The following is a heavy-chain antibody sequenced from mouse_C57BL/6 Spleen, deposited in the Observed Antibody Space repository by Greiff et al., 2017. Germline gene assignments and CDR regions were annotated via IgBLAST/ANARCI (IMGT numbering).Heavy chain of an antibody. D-gene: IGHD1-1*01. CDR1: GFTFTDYY. CDR2: IRNKANGYPT. Sequence: VMLVESGGGLVQPGGSLSLSCAVSGFTFTDYYMSWVRQPPGKALEWLGFIRNKANGYPTEYSASVKGRFTISGNKSQSILYLQMDALRAEDSATDYCASSTVRAYYFDYWGQGTTLTVSS. V-gene: IGHV7-3*01. CDR3: ASSTVRAYYFDY. J-gene: IGHJ2*01.